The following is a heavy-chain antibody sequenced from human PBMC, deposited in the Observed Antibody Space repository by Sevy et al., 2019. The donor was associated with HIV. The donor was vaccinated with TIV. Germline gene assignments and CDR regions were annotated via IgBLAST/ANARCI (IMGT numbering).Heavy chain of an antibody. V-gene: IGHV1-2*02. CDR2: INPNSGAT. D-gene: IGHD4-4*01. Sequence: ASVKVSCKTSGYTFTGYSMHWVRQAPGQGLEWMGWINPNSGATNYAQKFQGRVTMTRDTSISTAYMELIRLRSDDTAVYYCAPTSSNWENYLEYWGQGTLVTVSS. CDR1: GYTFTGYS. J-gene: IGHJ4*02. CDR3: APTSSNWENYLEY.